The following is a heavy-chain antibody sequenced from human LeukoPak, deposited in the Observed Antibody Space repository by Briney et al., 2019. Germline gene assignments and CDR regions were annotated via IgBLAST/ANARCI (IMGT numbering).Heavy chain of an antibody. Sequence: GGSLRLSCAASGFTVSSNYMSWVRQAPGRGLEWVSVIYSGGSTYYADSVKGRFTISRDNSKNTLYLQMNSLRAEDTAVYYCARRFTMVRGVIIDDFAFDIWGQGTMVTVSS. D-gene: IGHD3-10*01. CDR3: ARRFTMVRGVIIDDFAFDI. CDR1: GFTVSSNY. CDR2: IYSGGST. J-gene: IGHJ3*02. V-gene: IGHV3-66*04.